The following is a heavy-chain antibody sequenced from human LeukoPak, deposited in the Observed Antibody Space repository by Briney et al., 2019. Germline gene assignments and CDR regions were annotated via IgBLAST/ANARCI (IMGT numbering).Heavy chain of an antibody. CDR1: GFTFSSYA. CDR2: ISYDGSNK. CDR3: ARAHYDSSAYFDY. V-gene: IGHV3-30-3*01. D-gene: IGHD3-22*01. J-gene: IGHJ4*02. Sequence: PGGSLRLSCAASGFTFSSYAMHWVRQAPGKGLEWVAVISYDGSNKYYADSVKGRFTISRDNSKSTLYLQMNSLRAEDTAVYYCARAHYDSSAYFDYWGQGTLVTVSS.